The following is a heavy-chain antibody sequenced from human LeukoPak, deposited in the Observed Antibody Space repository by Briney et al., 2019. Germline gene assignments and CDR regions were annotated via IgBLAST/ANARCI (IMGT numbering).Heavy chain of an antibody. CDR2: IYHSGST. J-gene: IGHJ5*02. Sequence: SETLSLTCAVSGGSISSGGYSWSWIRQPPGKGLEWIGYIYHSGSTYYNPSLKSRVTISVDRSKNQFSLKLSSVTAADTAVYYCARGGYGSWNWLDPWGQGTLVTVSS. V-gene: IGHV4-30-2*01. D-gene: IGHD1-1*01. CDR1: GGSISSGGYS. CDR3: ARGGYGSWNWLDP.